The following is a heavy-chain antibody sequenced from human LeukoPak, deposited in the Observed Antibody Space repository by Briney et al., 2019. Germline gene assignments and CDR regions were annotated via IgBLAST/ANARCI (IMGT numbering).Heavy chain of an antibody. D-gene: IGHD6-13*01. J-gene: IGHJ4*02. CDR3: ARGLSSSRYYFHY. V-gene: IGHV1-46*01. Sequence: GASVTVSCKASGYTFTSYYVQWVRQAPGQGFEWMGTINPSGGSTSYAQKFQGRVTMTRDTSTSTLYMELSSLRSEDTAIYYCARGLSSSRYYFHYWGQGTLVTVSS. CDR2: INPSGGST. CDR1: GYTFTSYY.